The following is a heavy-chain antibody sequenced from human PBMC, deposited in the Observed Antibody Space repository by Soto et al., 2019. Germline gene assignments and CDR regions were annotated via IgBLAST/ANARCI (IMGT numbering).Heavy chain of an antibody. J-gene: IGHJ6*02. CDR3: ARDYYGSGSYYTYYYGMDV. D-gene: IGHD3-10*01. V-gene: IGHV3-53*01. CDR1: GFTVSSNY. CDR2: IYSGGST. Sequence: GSLRLSCAASGFTVSSNYMSWVRQAPGKGLEWVSVIYSGGSTYYADSVKGRFTIPRDNSKNTLYLQMNSLRAEDTAVYYCARDYYGSGSYYTYYYGMDVWGQGTTVTVSS.